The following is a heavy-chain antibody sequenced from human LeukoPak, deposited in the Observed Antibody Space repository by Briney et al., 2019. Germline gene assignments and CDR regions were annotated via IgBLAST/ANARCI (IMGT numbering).Heavy chain of an antibody. Sequence: RASVKVSCKASGYTFTSYDINWVRQATGQGLEWMGWMNPNSGNTGYAQKFQGRVTMTRNTSISTAYMELSSLRSEDTAVYYCARGNAKDLWSGYLTHYYYYYGMDVWGQGTTVTVSS. CDR3: ARGNAKDLWSGYLTHYYYYYGMDV. V-gene: IGHV1-8*01. CDR1: GYTFTSYD. CDR2: MNPNSGNT. J-gene: IGHJ6*02. D-gene: IGHD3-3*01.